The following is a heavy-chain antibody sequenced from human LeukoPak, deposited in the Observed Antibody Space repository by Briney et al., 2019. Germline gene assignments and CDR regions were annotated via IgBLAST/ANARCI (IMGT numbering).Heavy chain of an antibody. V-gene: IGHV7-4-1*02. CDR1: GYTFTSYA. CDR2: INTNTGNP. J-gene: IGHJ4*02. Sequence: GASVTVSCKASGYTFTSYAMNWVRQAPGQGLEWMGWINTNTGNPTYAQGFTGRFVFSLDTSVSTAYLQISSLKAEDTAVYYCARDACYDSSGYYYRQDYWGQGTLVTVSS. D-gene: IGHD3-22*01. CDR3: ARDACYDSSGYYYRQDY.